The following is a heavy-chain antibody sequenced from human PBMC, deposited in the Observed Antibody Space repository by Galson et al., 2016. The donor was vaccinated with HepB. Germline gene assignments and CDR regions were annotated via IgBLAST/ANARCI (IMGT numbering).Heavy chain of an antibody. D-gene: IGHD3-22*01. CDR1: GGSISSGTYY. Sequence: TLSLTCTVSGGSISSGTYYWSWIRQHPGKGLEWIGYIYYSGSTYYNPSLKSRVIISVDTSKNQFSLKLSSVTAADTAVYYCARGGDYYDSGGYYGYWGQGTLVTVSS. CDR2: IYYSGST. V-gene: IGHV4-31*03. J-gene: IGHJ4*02. CDR3: ARGGDYYDSGGYYGY.